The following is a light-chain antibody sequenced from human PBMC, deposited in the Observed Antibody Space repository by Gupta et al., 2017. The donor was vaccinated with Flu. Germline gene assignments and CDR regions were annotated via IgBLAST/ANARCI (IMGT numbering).Light chain of an antibody. CDR3: QQTDSDPGCI. J-gene: IGKJ2*02. CDR2: AAA. Sequence: YKQKPGKAPKVLIYAAASWKGGVPSRFSGSGYGTDYTLTINSRQHEDFATYYCQQTDSDPGCIFGQGTKLEIK. V-gene: IGKV1-39*01.